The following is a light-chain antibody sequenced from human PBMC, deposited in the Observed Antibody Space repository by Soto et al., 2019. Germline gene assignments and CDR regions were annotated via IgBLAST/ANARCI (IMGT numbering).Light chain of an antibody. J-gene: IGKJ4*01. V-gene: IGKV1-8*01. CDR2: AAS. Sequence: AIRMTQSPSSLSASTGDRVTITCRASQGISSYLAWYQQKPGKAPKLLIYAASTLQSGVPSRFSGSGSGTDFTLTISCMQSEDFATYYCQQDSSYPLFGGGTKVE. CDR3: QQDSSYPL. CDR1: QGISSY.